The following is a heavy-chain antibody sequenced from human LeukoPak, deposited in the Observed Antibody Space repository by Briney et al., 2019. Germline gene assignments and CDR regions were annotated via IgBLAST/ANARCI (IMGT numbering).Heavy chain of an antibody. Sequence: ASVKVSCKASGYTFTSYYMHWVRQAPGQGLEWMGIINPSGGSTSYAQKFQGRVTMTRDTSTSTVYMELSSLRSEDTAVYYCARDRFLEWPISGYFDYWGQGTLVTVSS. V-gene: IGHV1-46*01. D-gene: IGHD3-3*01. J-gene: IGHJ4*02. CDR2: INPSGGST. CDR3: ARDRFLEWPISGYFDY. CDR1: GYTFTSYY.